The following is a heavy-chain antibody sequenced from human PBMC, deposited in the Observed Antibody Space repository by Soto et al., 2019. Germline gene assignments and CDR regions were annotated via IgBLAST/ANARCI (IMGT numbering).Heavy chain of an antibody. J-gene: IGHJ4*02. CDR3: ADYYCGGDCYFDY. Sequence: QLQLQESGPGLVKPSETLSLTCTVSGGSISSSSYYWGWIRQPPGKGLEWIGSIYYSASTYYNPSFKSPVPIPVHPSKHLSSLILSSVSAADTAVYYCADYYCGGDCYFDYWGQGTLVTVSS. V-gene: IGHV4-39*01. D-gene: IGHD2-21*02. CDR2: IYYSAST. CDR1: GGSISSSSYY.